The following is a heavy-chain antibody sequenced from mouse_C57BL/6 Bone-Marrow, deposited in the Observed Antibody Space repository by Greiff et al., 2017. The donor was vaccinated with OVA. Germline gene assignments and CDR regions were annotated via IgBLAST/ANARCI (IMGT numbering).Heavy chain of an antibody. CDR1: GYTFTSYW. D-gene: IGHD2-4*01. Sequence: QVQLQQPGAELVMPGASVKLSCKASGYTFTSYWMHWVKQRPGQGLEWIGEIDPSDSYTNYNQKFKGKSTLTVAKSSSTAYMQLSSLTSEDSAVYYCALYDYDAWFAYWGQGTLVTVSA. CDR3: ALYDYDAWFAY. J-gene: IGHJ3*01. CDR2: IDPSDSYT. V-gene: IGHV1-69*01.